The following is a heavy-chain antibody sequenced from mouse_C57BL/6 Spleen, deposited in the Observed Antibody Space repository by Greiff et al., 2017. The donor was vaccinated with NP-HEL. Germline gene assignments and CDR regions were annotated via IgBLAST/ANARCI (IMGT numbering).Heavy chain of an antibody. CDR1: GFTFSDYG. CDR2: ISSGSSTI. CDR3: ASKKVRDYYAMDY. D-gene: IGHD2-14*01. Sequence: EVKLVESGGGLVKPGGSLKLSCAASGFTFSDYGMHWVRQAPEKGLEWVAYISSGSSTIYYADTVKGRFTISRDNAKNTLFLQMTSLRSEDTAMYYCASKKVRDYYAMDYWGQGTSVTVSS. V-gene: IGHV5-17*01. J-gene: IGHJ4*01.